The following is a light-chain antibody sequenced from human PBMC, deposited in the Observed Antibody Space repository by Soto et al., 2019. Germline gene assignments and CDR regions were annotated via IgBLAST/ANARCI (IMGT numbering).Light chain of an antibody. Sequence: QSVLTQPASVSGSPGQSITISCTGTSRDVGGYNYVSWYQQQPGKAPKLMIYEVSNRPSGVSIRFSGSKSGNTASLTISGLQTEDEADYYCSSFTSINTWVFGGGTKLTVL. CDR1: SRDVGGYNY. CDR2: EVS. V-gene: IGLV2-14*01. J-gene: IGLJ3*02. CDR3: SSFTSINTWV.